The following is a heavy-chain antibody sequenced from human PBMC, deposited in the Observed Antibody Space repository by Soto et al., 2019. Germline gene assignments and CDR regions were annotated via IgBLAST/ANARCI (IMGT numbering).Heavy chain of an antibody. V-gene: IGHV4-30-4*01. J-gene: IGHJ5*02. CDR2: IYYSGST. CDR3: ARYGGYEGLRFDP. CDR1: GGSISSGDYY. Sequence: QVQLQESGPGLVKPSQTLSLTCTVSGGSISSGDYYWSWIRQPPGKGLEWIGYIYYSGSTYYNPSLARRVTISVDTSKDQFSLQLSSVTAADTAVYYCARYGGYEGLRFDPWGQGTLVTVSS. D-gene: IGHD5-12*01.